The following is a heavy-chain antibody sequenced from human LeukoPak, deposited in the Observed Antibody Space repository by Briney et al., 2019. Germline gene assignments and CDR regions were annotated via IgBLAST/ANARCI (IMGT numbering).Heavy chain of an antibody. CDR3: VIDDLYDRSGTREADFFDY. J-gene: IGHJ4*02. V-gene: IGHV3-15*01. CDR2: IKARAYGATT. Sequence: GGSLRLSCAASGFTFSSYAMSWVRQAPGKGPEWVARIKARAYGATTDYAAPVKGRFTISKDESKNTLYLQMNSLKTDDTAVSYCVIDDLYDRSGTREADFFDYWGQGTLVTVSS. D-gene: IGHD3-22*01. CDR1: GFTFSSYA.